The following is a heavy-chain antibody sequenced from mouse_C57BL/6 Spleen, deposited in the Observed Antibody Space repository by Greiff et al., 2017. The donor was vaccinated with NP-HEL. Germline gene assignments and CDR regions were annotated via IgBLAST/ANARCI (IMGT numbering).Heavy chain of an antibody. Sequence: VQLQQSGPELVKPGASVKISCKASGYSFTGYYMNWVKQSPEKSLEWIGEINPSTGGTTYNQKFKAKATLTVDKSSSTAYMQLKSLTSEDSAVYYCARRSSTGYFDVWGTGTTVTVSS. V-gene: IGHV1-42*01. D-gene: IGHD1-1*01. CDR1: GYSFTGYY. CDR3: ARRSSTGYFDV. J-gene: IGHJ1*03. CDR2: INPSTGGT.